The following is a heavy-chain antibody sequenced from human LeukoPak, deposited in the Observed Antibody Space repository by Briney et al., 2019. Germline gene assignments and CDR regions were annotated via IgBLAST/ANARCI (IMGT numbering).Heavy chain of an antibody. CDR3: ARDTTSTIAAAGTFDY. CDR1: GFTFSSYA. D-gene: IGHD6-13*01. J-gene: IGHJ4*02. Sequence: GGSLRLSCAASGFTFSSYAMHWVRQAPGKGLEWVAVISYDGSNKYYADSVKGRFTISRDNSKNTLYLQMNSLRAEDTAVYYCARDTTSTIAAAGTFDYWGQGTLVTVSS. CDR2: ISYDGSNK. V-gene: IGHV3-30-3*01.